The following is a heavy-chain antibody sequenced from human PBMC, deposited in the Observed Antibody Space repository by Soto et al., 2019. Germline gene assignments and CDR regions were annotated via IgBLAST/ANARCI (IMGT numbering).Heavy chain of an antibody. CDR2: IWYDGTSK. V-gene: IGHV3-33*01. CDR3: ARTYDPLDY. Sequence: QVQLVESGGGVVQPGRSLRLSCAASGFTFSDFGMHWVRQAPGKGLEWVALIWYDGTSKHYADSVKGRFTISRDNSKNTLYLQMNSLRAEDTAVSYCARTYDPLDYWGQGTLVTVSS. CDR1: GFTFSDFG. D-gene: IGHD3-22*01. J-gene: IGHJ4*02.